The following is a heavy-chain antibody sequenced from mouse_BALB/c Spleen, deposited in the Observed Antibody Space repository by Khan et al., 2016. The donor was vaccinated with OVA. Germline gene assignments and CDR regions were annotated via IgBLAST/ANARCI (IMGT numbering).Heavy chain of an antibody. CDR2: INTYTGEP. V-gene: IGHV9-1*02. Sequence: QIQLVQSGPELKKPGETVKISCKASGYTFTNYGMNWVKQAPGKGLKWMGWINTYTGEPTYTDDFKGRFAFSLETSASTAYLQINNLKNEDMAKYFLARGASYGYFDVWGAGTTVTVSS. D-gene: IGHD6-1*01. J-gene: IGHJ1*01. CDR1: GYTFTNYG. CDR3: ARGASYGYFDV.